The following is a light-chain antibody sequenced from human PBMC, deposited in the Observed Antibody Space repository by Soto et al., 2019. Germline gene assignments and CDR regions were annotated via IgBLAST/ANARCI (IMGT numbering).Light chain of an antibody. CDR3: QRYFGLPWT. Sequence: DIVMTQSPDSLAVSLGERATINCKSSHCVLDTSYNKKFLAWYQQKPGQPPTLLIYWASTRVSGVPDRFSGSGSERDFTLTIASLQAEDVAVYFRQRYFGLPWTFGQGTKVDIK. V-gene: IGKV4-1*01. J-gene: IGKJ1*01. CDR1: HCVLDTSYNKKF. CDR2: WAS.